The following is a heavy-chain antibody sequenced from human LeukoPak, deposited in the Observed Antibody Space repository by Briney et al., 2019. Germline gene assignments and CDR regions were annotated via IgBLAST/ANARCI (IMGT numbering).Heavy chain of an antibody. CDR3: AKGYYADYFFDY. V-gene: IGHV3-23*01. CDR2: ISGSGGST. J-gene: IGHJ4*02. CDR1: GFTFYTYA. D-gene: IGHD4-17*01. Sequence: GGSLRLSCAASGFTFYTYAMTWVRQAPGKGLDWVSAISGSGGSTYYADSVKGRFTISRDNSKNTLCLQMNSLRAEDTAVYYCAKGYYADYFFDYWGQGTMVTVSS.